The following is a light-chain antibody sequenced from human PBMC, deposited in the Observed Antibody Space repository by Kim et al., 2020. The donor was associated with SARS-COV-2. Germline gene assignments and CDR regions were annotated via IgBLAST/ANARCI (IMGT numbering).Light chain of an antibody. CDR2: GAF. Sequence: ASVGARVTITCRASQDISNYLAWYQVKPGRGPRLMIYGAFALQPGVQSRFSGSGSGSDFTLTISSLQPEDVATYYCQKYNSDPWTFGQGTKVDIK. V-gene: IGKV1-27*01. J-gene: IGKJ1*01. CDR3: QKYNSDPWT. CDR1: QDISNY.